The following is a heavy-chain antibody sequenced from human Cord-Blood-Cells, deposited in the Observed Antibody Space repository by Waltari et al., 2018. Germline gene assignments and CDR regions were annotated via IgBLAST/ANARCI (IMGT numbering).Heavy chain of an antibody. CDR1: GGAISRGGYY. D-gene: IGHD3-10*01. CDR3: AREGRNYYGSGSYDY. V-gene: IGHV4-31*03. J-gene: IGHJ4*02. Sequence: QVQLQESGPGLVKPSQTLSLTCTVSGGAISRGGYYWSWCPQHPGKGLEWIGYIYYSGSTYYNPSLKSRVTISVDTSKNQLSLKLSSVTAADTAVYYCAREGRNYYGSGSYDYWGQGTLVTVSS. CDR2: IYYSGST.